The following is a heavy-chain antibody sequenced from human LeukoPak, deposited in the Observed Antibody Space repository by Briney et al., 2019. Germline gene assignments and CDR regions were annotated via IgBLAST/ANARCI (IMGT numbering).Heavy chain of an antibody. J-gene: IGHJ4*02. CDR1: GGSISTSY. CDR2: IYYSGYT. D-gene: IGHD1-1*01. V-gene: IGHV4-59*01. CDR3: ARGQSTGTTAQPDY. Sequence: PSETLSLTCTVSGGSISTSYWSWIRQPPGKGLEWIGYIYYSGYTNYNPSLKRRVTMSVDTSKNQFSLKLSSVTAADTAVYYCARGQSTGTTAQPDYWGQGTLVTVSS.